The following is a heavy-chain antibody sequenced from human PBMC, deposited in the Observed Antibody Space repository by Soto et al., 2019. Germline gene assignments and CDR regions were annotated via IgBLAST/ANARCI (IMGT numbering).Heavy chain of an antibody. CDR2: IEYSGRT. CDR3: AIEIRSVGVTGWFDP. Sequence: SETLSLTCAVSGGSIRDYYWSWIRQAPGKGLEWVADIEYSGRTNYNPSLKSRLTISVDTSNSQFSLKLRSVTAADTAVYYCAIEIRSVGVTGWFDPWGQGTQVTVSS. D-gene: IGHD1-26*01. J-gene: IGHJ5*02. CDR1: GGSIRDYY. V-gene: IGHV4-59*01.